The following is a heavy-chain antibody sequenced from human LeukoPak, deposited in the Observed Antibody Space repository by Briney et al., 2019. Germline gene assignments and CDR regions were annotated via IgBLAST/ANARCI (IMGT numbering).Heavy chain of an antibody. D-gene: IGHD5-18*01. Sequence: GGSLRLSCAASGFTFSSYEMNWVRQAPGKGLEWVSYISSSGSNIYYADSVKGRFTISRDNAKNSLYLQMNSLRVEDTAVYCCARDAGYGYDRFDYWGQGTQVTVSS. CDR2: ISSSGSNI. V-gene: IGHV3-48*03. CDR3: ARDAGYGYDRFDY. J-gene: IGHJ4*02. CDR1: GFTFSSYE.